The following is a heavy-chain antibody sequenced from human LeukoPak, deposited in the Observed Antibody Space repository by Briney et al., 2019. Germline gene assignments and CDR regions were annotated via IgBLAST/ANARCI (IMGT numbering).Heavy chain of an antibody. CDR1: GYTFTGYY. CDR3: ARTYYYDSSGYQGIDY. D-gene: IGHD3-22*01. V-gene: IGHV1-2*02. Sequence: ASVKVSCKASGYTFTGYYMHWVRQAPGQGLEWMGWINPNSGGTNYAQKFQGRVTMTRNTSISTAYMELSSLRSEDTAVYYCARTYYYDSSGYQGIDYWGQGTLVTVSS. J-gene: IGHJ4*02. CDR2: INPNSGGT.